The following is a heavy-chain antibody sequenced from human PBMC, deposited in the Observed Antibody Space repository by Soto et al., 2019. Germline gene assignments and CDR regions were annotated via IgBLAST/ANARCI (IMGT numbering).Heavy chain of an antibody. CDR1: GGSVTSTSYY. CDR2: MHYSGST. D-gene: IGHD4-17*01. V-gene: IGHV4-61*01. CDR3: ARDVSGDYWFDP. Sequence: SETLSLTCTVSGGSVTSTSYYWSWIRQPPGKGLEWIGYMHYSGSTNYNPSLKSRVTISVDTSKNQFSLKLSSVTAADTAVYYCARDVSGDYWFDPWGQGTLVTVSS. J-gene: IGHJ5*02.